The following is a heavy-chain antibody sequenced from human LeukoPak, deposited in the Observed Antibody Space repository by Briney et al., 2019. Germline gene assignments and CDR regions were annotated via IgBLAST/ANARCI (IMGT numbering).Heavy chain of an antibody. CDR3: ARRIRGFDY. J-gene: IGHJ4*02. D-gene: IGHD2-15*01. Sequence: SETLSLTCTVSGGSISSSSYYWGWIRQPPGKGPEWIGSIYYSGSTYYNPSLKSRVTISVDTSKNQFSLKLSSVTAADTAVYYCARRIRGFDYWGQGTLVTVSS. CDR1: GGSISSSSYY. CDR2: IYYSGST. V-gene: IGHV4-39*01.